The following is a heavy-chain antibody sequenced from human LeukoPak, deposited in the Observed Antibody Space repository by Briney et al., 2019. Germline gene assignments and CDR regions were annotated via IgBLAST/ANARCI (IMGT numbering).Heavy chain of an antibody. D-gene: IGHD6-19*01. CDR3: AKGGPSSGWYHVDC. J-gene: IGHJ4*02. Sequence: GGSLRLFCATSGFTFSSYAMSWVRQAPGKGLECVSAITGSGGSTYYADSVKRRSTISRDNSKNTLYLQMNSLRGEDTAVYYCAKGGPSSGWYHVDCWGEGTLVTVSS. V-gene: IGHV3-23*01. CDR2: ITGSGGST. CDR1: GFTFSSYA.